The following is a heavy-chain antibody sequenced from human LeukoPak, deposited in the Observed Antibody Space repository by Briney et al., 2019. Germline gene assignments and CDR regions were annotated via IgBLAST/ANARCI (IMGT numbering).Heavy chain of an antibody. CDR3: ARGGVYCGGDCYSGLSY. J-gene: IGHJ4*02. CDR2: IYTSGST. V-gene: IGHV4-4*07. Sequence: PSETLSLTCTVSGGSISSYYWSWIRQPAGKGLEWIGRIYTSGSTNYNPSLKSRVTMSVDTSKNQFSLKLSSVTPADTAVYYCARGGVYCGGDCYSGLSYWGQGTLVTVSS. CDR1: GGSISSYY. D-gene: IGHD2-21*02.